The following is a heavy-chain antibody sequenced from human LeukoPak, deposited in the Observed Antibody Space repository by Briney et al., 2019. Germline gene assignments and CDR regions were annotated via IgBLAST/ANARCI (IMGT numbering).Heavy chain of an antibody. V-gene: IGHV3-30*02. CDR1: GFTFSDYG. CDR2: IRSDGTNK. CDR3: AKRGPCSRGGTLNYFTDV. J-gene: IGHJ6*04. Sequence: GGSLRLSCAASGFTFSDYGMFWVRQAPGKGLEWVTFIRSDGTNKYYADSVKGRFTISRYNSENTLFLQMNSLRAEDTAVYYCAKRGPCSRGGTLNYFTDVWGKGTTVTVSS. D-gene: IGHD3-10*01.